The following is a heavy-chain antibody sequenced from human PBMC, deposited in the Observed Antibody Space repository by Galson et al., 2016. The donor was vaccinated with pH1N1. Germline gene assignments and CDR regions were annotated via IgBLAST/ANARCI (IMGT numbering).Heavy chain of an antibody. V-gene: IGHV3-7*01. CDR2: IKEDGSET. J-gene: IGHJ4*02. CDR1: GFTFSRYW. CDR3: ARAIGSRSAY. D-gene: IGHD3-16*02. Sequence: SLRLSCAASGFTFSRYWMHWVRQAPGKGLEWVANIKEDGSETYYVGSGRGRFTISRDNAKNSLSLQMNSLRDEDTALYYCARAIGSRSAYWGQGTLVTVSS.